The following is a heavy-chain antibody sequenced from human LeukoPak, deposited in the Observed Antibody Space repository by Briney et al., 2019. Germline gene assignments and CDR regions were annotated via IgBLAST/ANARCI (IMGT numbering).Heavy chain of an antibody. CDR2: ISSSSSTM. CDR3: ARDHHRRLYDSQARDTFDI. J-gene: IGHJ3*02. Sequence: PGGSLRLSCAASGLTFSSYSMNWVRQAPGKGLEWVSYISSSSSTMYYADSVKGRFSISRDNAKNSLYLQMNSLRAEDTAVYYCARDHHRRLYDSQARDTFDIWGQGTMVTVSS. D-gene: IGHD3-22*01. CDR1: GLTFSSYS. V-gene: IGHV3-48*01.